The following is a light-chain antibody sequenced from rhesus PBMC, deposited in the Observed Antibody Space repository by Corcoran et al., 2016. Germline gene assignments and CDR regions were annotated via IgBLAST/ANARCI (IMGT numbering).Light chain of an antibody. CDR2: KAS. V-gene: IGKV1-22*01. Sequence: DIQMTQSPSSLSASVGDTVTITCRASQGISSWLAWYQQKPGKAPKLQIYKASSLQSGVPTRFCGSGSVTDFTLTISSMQSEECATYYCQQYSSRPFTFGPGTKLDIK. J-gene: IGKJ3*01. CDR3: QQYSSRPFT. CDR1: QGISSW.